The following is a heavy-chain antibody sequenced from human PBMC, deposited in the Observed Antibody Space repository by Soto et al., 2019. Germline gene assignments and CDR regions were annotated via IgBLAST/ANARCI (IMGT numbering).Heavy chain of an antibody. D-gene: IGHD4-17*01. CDR2: ICYSGRS. CDR3: ARQRTTVVTQAYFDH. Sequence: SETLSLTCTVSGGSITSSSYYWGWIRQPPGKGLEWIGGICYSGRSYYNPSLKSRVTMSVDTSKNQFSLTLNSVTAADAAVYYCARQRTTVVTQAYFDHWGQGTLVTVSS. J-gene: IGHJ4*02. V-gene: IGHV4-39*01. CDR1: GGSITSSSYY.